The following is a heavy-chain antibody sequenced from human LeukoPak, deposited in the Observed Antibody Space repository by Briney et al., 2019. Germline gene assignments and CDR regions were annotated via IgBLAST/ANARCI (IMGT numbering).Heavy chain of an antibody. J-gene: IGHJ4*02. D-gene: IGHD3-10*01. CDR1: GGSISSGGYY. CDR2: LYYSGST. Sequence: SETLSLTCTVSGGSISSGGYYWSWIRQHPGKGLEWIGYLYYSGSTYYNPSLMSRVTISVDTSKNQFSPKLSSVTAADSAVYYCARASMVRGLYFDYWGQGTLVTVSS. CDR3: ARASMVRGLYFDY. V-gene: IGHV4-31*03.